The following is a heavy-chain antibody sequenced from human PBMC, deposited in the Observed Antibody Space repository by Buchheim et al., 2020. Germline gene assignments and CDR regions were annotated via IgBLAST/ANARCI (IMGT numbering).Heavy chain of an antibody. Sequence: EVQLLESGGGLVQPGGSLRLSCAASGFTFSSYAMSWVRQAPGKGLEWVSGISGGGGSTYYADSVKGRFTISSDNSENTLYLQMSSLRVEDTAAYHCARDRYCTSTSCLPFPVVWGQGTT. CDR3: ARDRYCTSTSCLPFPVV. CDR2: ISGGGGST. CDR1: GFTFSSYA. V-gene: IGHV3-23*01. D-gene: IGHD2-2*01. J-gene: IGHJ6*02.